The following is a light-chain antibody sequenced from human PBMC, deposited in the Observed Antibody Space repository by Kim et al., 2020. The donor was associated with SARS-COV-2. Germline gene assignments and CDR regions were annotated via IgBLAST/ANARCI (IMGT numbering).Light chain of an antibody. V-gene: IGKV1-33*01. J-gene: IGKJ5*01. CDR3: QQYDYLPIT. Sequence: ASVGDRVTITCQASQDITDYLNWYQQKPGKAPKLLIYDATKLETGVPSRFSGSGSGTDFTFVISSLQPEDIATYYCQQYDYLPITFGQGTRLEIK. CDR1: QDITDY. CDR2: DAT.